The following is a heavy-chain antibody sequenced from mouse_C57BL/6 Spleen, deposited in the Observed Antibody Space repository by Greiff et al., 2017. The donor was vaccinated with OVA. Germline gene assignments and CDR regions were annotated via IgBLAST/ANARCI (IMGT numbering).Heavy chain of an antibody. Sequence: QVQLQQPGAELVRPGSSVKLSCKASGYTFTSYWMHWVKQRPIQGLEWIGNIDPSDSETHYNQKFKDKATLTVDKSSSTAYMQLSSLTSEDSAVYYCARRGCLTPFDYWGQGTTLTVSS. CDR1: GYTFTSYW. V-gene: IGHV1-52*01. CDR2: IDPSDSET. CDR3: ARRGCLTPFDY. J-gene: IGHJ2*01.